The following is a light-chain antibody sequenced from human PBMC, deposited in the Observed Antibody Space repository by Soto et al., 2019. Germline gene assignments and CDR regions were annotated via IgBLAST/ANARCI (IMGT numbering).Light chain of an antibody. Sequence: EIVLTQSPGTLSLSPGERATVSCRASQSVSSSYLAWFQQKPGQAPRLLIYGASSRATGIPDRFSGSGSGTDFTLTISRLEPEDFSVYYCQHYGSSPWTFGQGTKV. V-gene: IGKV3-20*01. J-gene: IGKJ1*01. CDR3: QHYGSSPWT. CDR2: GAS. CDR1: QSVSSSY.